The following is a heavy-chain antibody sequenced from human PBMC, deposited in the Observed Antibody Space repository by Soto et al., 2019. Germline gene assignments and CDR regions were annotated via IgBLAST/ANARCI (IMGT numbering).Heavy chain of an antibody. J-gene: IGHJ4*02. Sequence: GGSLRLSCAASGFTFSSYSMNWVRQAQGKGLEWVSYISSSSSTIYYADSVKGRFTISRDNAKNSLYLQMNSLRAEDTAVYYCARGVDYGDLRGHDYWGQGTLVTVSS. CDR1: GFTFSSYS. V-gene: IGHV3-48*01. D-gene: IGHD4-17*01. CDR2: ISSSSSTI. CDR3: ARGVDYGDLRGHDY.